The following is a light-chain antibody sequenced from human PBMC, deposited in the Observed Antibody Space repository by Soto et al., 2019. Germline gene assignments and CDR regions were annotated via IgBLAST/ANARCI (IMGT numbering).Light chain of an antibody. V-gene: IGKV1-5*03. J-gene: IGKJ4*01. CDR1: QSINSW. CDR2: KAS. CDR3: HQYNASPLT. Sequence: DIQMTQSPSTLSASVGDRVTITCRASQSINSWLAWYQHKPGKAPKLLIYKASNLQSGVPSRFSGSGSGTEFTLTISSLQPDDFETYYCHQYNASPLTFGGGTKVEIK.